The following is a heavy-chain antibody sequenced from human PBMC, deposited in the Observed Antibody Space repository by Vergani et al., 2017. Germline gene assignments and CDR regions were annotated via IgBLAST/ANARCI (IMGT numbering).Heavy chain of an antibody. Sequence: QLQLQESGPGLVKPSETLSLTCTVSGGSISSSSYYWGWIRQPPGKGLEWIGSFYYSGSTYYNPSLKSRVTISVDTSKNQFSLKLSSVTAADTAVYYCASFTVGLLFDYWGQGTLVTVSS. CDR2: FYYSGST. V-gene: IGHV4-39*01. CDR3: ASFTVGLLFDY. J-gene: IGHJ4*02. CDR1: GGSISSSSYY. D-gene: IGHD4-17*01.